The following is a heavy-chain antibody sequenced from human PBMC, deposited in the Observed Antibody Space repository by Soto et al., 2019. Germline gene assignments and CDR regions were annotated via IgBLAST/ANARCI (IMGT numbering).Heavy chain of an antibody. V-gene: IGHV1-69*13. D-gene: IGHD6-6*01. J-gene: IGHJ6*02. CDR2: IIPIFGTA. CDR3: ASSPSEYSSSPDYYYYGMDV. Sequence: ASVKVSCKASGGTFSSYAISWVRQAPGQGLEWMGGIIPIFGTANYAQKFQGRVTITADESTSTAYMELSSLRSEDTAVYYCASSPSEYSSSPDYYYYGMDVWGQGTTVTVSS. CDR1: GGTFSSYA.